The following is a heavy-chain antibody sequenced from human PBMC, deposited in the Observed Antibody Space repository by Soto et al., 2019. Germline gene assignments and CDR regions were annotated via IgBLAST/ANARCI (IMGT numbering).Heavy chain of an antibody. Sequence: GGSLRLSFAASGFTFSSYAMSWVRQAPGKALEWVSAISGSGGSTYYADSVKGRFTISRDNSKNTLYLQMNSLRAEDTAVYYCAGGAWNYFGYYYGMDVWGQGTTVTVSS. D-gene: IGHD1-7*01. V-gene: IGHV3-23*01. CDR3: AGGAWNYFGYYYGMDV. CDR2: ISGSGGST. CDR1: GFTFSSYA. J-gene: IGHJ6*02.